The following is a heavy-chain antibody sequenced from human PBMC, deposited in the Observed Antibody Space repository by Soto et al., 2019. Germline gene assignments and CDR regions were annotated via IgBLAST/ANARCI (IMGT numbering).Heavy chain of an antibody. CDR2: IDPSDSQT. CDR3: ARQIYDSDTGPNFQYYFDT. V-gene: IGHV5-10-1*01. Sequence: GESLKISCKGSGYSFAGYWITWVRQKPGKGLEWMGRIDPSDSQTYYSPSFRGHVTISVTKSITTVFLQWSSLRASDTAMYYCARQIYDSDTGPNFQYYFDTWGQGTPVTVSS. J-gene: IGHJ4*02. D-gene: IGHD3-22*01. CDR1: GYSFAGYW.